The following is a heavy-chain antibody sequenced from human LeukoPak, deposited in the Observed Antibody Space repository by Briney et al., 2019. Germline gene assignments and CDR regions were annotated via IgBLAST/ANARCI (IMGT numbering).Heavy chain of an antibody. CDR3: ARARASDAIAI. Sequence: ASVNVSCKASGYTFTADYMHWVRQAPGQGLEWMGWIYPDNGGTHYVQKFQGRVTMTRDTSISTAYMELSRLRSDDTAVYYCARARASDAIAICVQGTMVTVSS. CDR1: GYTFTADY. V-gene: IGHV1-2*02. J-gene: IGHJ3*02. CDR2: IYPDNGGT.